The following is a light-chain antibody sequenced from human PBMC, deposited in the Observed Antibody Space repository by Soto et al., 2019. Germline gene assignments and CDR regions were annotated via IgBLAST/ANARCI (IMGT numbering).Light chain of an antibody. V-gene: IGLV1-47*02. J-gene: IGLJ1*01. Sequence: QSVLAQPPSASGTPGQRVTISCSGGSSNIGSNYVYWYQQLPGTAPKLLIYSNNERPSGVPARFSGSKSGTSASLAISGLQSEDEADYFCAAWDGSLSGYVFGTGTKVTVL. CDR1: SSNIGSNY. CDR2: SNN. CDR3: AAWDGSLSGYV.